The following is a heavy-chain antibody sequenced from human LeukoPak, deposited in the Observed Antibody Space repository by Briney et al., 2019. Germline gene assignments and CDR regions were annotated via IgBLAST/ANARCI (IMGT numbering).Heavy chain of an antibody. J-gene: IGHJ3*02. CDR2: IIPIFGTA. CDR3: ARGLRARGAFDI. CDR1: GGTFSSYA. Sequence: SVKVSCKASGGTFSSYAISWVRQAPGQGLEWMGGIIPIFGTANYAQKFQGRVTITTDESTSTAYMELSSLRSEDTAVYYCARGLRARGAFDIWGQGTMVTVSS. V-gene: IGHV1-69*05.